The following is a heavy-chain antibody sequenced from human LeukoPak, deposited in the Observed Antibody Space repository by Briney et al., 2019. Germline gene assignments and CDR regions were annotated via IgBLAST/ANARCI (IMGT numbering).Heavy chain of an antibody. CDR3: ARTVSG. Sequence: SETLSLTCTVSGDSIGSNTYYWGWIRQPPGKGLEWIGSIFCTGRTSYNPSLKSRVTISLDTSSNQFSLKLSSVTAADTAVYYCARTVSGWGQGTLVTVSS. D-gene: IGHD6-19*01. V-gene: IGHV4-39*07. CDR2: IFCTGRT. J-gene: IGHJ4*02. CDR1: GDSIGSNTYY.